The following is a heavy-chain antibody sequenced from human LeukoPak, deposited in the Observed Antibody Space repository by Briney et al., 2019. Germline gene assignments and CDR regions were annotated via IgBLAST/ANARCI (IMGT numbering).Heavy chain of an antibody. D-gene: IGHD6-19*01. CDR1: GGSISSSSYY. Sequence: SETLSLTCTVSGGSISSSSYYWGWIRQPPGKGLEWIGYIYYSGSTYYNPSLKSRVTISVDTSKNQFSLKLSSVTAADTAVYYCAREESSGWTFDYWGQGTLVTVSS. J-gene: IGHJ4*02. CDR3: AREESSGWTFDY. V-gene: IGHV4-30-4*08. CDR2: IYYSGST.